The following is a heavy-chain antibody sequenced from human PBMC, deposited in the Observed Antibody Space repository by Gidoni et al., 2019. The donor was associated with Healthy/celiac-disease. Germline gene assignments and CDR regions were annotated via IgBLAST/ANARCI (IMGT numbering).Heavy chain of an antibody. V-gene: IGHV3-48*01. D-gene: IGHD3-22*01. CDR3: ARDRYYYDSSGYYEPYGMDV. CDR1: GFPFSSYS. Sequence: EVQLVESGGGLVQPGGSLRLSCAASGFPFSSYSMTWVRQAPGKGLEWVSYISSSSSTIYYADSVKGLFTISRDNAKNSLYLQMNSLRAEDTAVDYCARDRYYYDSSGYYEPYGMDVWGQGTTVTVSS. J-gene: IGHJ6*02. CDR2: ISSSSSTI.